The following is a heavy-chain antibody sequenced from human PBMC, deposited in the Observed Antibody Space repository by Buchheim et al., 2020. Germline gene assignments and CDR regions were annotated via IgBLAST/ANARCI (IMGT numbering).Heavy chain of an antibody. CDR2: ISGYNGNT. Sequence: QVHLVQSGAEVKKPRASVKVSCKASGYTFTNFGITWVRQAPGEGLEWVGWISGYNGNTNYALKLKDRVTMTTDTSTSTVYMELRSLRPDDTAIYYCAREEVLWFGESALDYWGQGTL. D-gene: IGHD3-10*01. V-gene: IGHV1-18*04. J-gene: IGHJ4*02. CDR3: AREEVLWFGESALDY. CDR1: GYTFTNFG.